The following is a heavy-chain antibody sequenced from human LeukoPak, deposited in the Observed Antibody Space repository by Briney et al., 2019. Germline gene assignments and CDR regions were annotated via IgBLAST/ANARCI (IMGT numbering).Heavy chain of an antibody. J-gene: IGHJ4*02. Sequence: SGGSLRLSCAASGFTFSSYAMSWVRQAPGKGLEWVSAISGSGGSTYYADSVKGRFTISRDNSKNTLYLQMNSLRAEDTAVYYCAKGGPYYYGSGSYLYYFDYWGQGTLVTVSS. CDR3: AKGGPYYYGSGSYLYYFDY. V-gene: IGHV3-23*01. CDR1: GFTFSSYA. D-gene: IGHD3-10*01. CDR2: ISGSGGST.